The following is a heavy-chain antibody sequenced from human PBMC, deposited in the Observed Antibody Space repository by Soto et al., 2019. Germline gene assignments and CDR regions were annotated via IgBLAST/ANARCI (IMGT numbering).Heavy chain of an antibody. CDR2: IYRDGTT. Sequence: GGSLRLSCAVSGFSLNNYWMHWVRQRPGKGLVWVARIYRDGTTSYADSVKGRFTISRDNAKNTVSLQMNSLKDEDTAVYYCMSGNTGYGNFDYWGQGTLVTVSS. V-gene: IGHV3-74*01. D-gene: IGHD5-12*01. J-gene: IGHJ4*02. CDR3: MSGNTGYGNFDY. CDR1: GFSLNNYW.